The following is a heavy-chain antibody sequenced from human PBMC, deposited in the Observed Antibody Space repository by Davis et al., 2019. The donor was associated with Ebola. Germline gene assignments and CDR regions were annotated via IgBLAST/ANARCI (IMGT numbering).Heavy chain of an antibody. Sequence: PGGSLRLSCAAPRVTFDNYVVSWVRQAPGKRLEWVSVIYSGGRIYYADSVKGRFTISRDNSKNTLYLQMNSLRVEDTAVYYCARLLYSNWFDRWGQGTLVTVSS. D-gene: IGHD2-15*01. V-gene: IGHV3-66*04. CDR1: RVTFDNYV. CDR2: IYSGGRI. CDR3: ARLLYSNWFDR. J-gene: IGHJ5*02.